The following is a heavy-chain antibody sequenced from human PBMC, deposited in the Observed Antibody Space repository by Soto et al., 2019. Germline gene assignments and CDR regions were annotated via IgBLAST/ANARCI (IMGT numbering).Heavy chain of an antibody. CDR3: ARVGKVGATTGWFDP. V-gene: IGHV1-18*04. J-gene: IGHJ5*02. Sequence: ASVKVSCKASGYTFTSYGISWVRQAPGQGLEWMGWISPYNGNTNYAQKLQGRVTMTTDTSTSTAYMELRSLRSDDTAVYYRARVGKVGATTGWFDPWGQGTLVTAPQ. CDR2: ISPYNGNT. D-gene: IGHD1-26*01. CDR1: GYTFTSYG.